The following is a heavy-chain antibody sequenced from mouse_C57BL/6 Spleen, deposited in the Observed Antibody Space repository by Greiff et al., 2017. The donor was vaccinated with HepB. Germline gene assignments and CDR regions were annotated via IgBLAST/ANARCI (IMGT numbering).Heavy chain of an antibody. CDR2: IDPENGDT. J-gene: IGHJ3*01. CDR3: TTICTTVVAARAY. CDR1: GFNIKDDY. Sequence: VQLQQSGAELVRPGASVKLSCTASGFNIKDDYMHWVKQRPEQGLEWIGWIDPENGDTEYASKFQGKATITADTSSNTAYLQLSSLTSEDTAVYYCTTICTTVVAARAYWGQGTLVTVSA. D-gene: IGHD1-1*01. V-gene: IGHV14-4*01.